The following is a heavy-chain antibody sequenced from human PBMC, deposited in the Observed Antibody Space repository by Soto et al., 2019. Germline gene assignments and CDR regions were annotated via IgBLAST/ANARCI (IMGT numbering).Heavy chain of an antibody. CDR2: INHSGST. Sequence: QVQLQQWGAGLLKPSETLSLTCAVYGGSFSGYYWSWIRQPPGKGLEWIGEINHSGSTNYNPSLKSRVTISGDTSKNQFSRKLSSVTAADTAVYYCARRYYDIVAGYYHDYWGQGTLVTVSS. J-gene: IGHJ4*02. V-gene: IGHV4-34*01. D-gene: IGHD3-9*01. CDR1: GGSFSGYY. CDR3: ARRYYDIVAGYYHDY.